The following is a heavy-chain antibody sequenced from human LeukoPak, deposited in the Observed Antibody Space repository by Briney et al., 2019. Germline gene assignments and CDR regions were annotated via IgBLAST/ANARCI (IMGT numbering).Heavy chain of an antibody. CDR3: AREGNYYDSSGYYYASY. J-gene: IGHJ4*02. D-gene: IGHD3-22*01. V-gene: IGHV4-59*12. Sequence: SETLSLTCTVSGDSISGYYWSWIRQPPGKGLEWIGNIYHSGSTNYSPSLKSRVTISVDTSKNQFSLKLSSVTAADTAVYYCAREGNYYDSSGYYYASYWGQGTLVTVSS. CDR2: IYHSGST. CDR1: GDSISGYY.